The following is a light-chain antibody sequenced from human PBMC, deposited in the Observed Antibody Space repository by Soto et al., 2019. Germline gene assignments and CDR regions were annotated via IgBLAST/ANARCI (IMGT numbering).Light chain of an antibody. Sequence: EIVLTQSPGTLSLSPGERATLSCRASQSVSSSYLAWYQQIPGQAPRLLIYGASSRATGIPDRFSGSGSGTDFTLTISRLESEDFAVYYCQQYDTSPRTFGQGTKGDIK. CDR3: QQYDTSPRT. V-gene: IGKV3-20*01. CDR1: QSVSSSY. CDR2: GAS. J-gene: IGKJ1*01.